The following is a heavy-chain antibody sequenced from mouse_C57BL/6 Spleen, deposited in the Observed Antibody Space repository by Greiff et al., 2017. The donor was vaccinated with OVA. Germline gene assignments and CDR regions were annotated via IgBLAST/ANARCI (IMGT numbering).Heavy chain of an antibody. CDR3: ARKELYYDWMDY. CDR2: ISSGSSTI. Sequence: DVHLVESGGGLVKPGGSLKLSCAASGFTFSDYGMHWVRQAPEKGLEWVAYISSGSSTIYYADTVKGRFTISSDNAKNTLFLQMTSLRSEDTAMYYCARKELYYDWMDYWGQGTSVTVSP. V-gene: IGHV5-17*01. CDR1: GFTFSDYG. J-gene: IGHJ4*01. D-gene: IGHD2-4*01.